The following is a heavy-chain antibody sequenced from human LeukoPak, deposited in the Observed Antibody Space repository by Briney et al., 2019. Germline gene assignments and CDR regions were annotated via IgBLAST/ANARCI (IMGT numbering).Heavy chain of an antibody. Sequence: GASVKVSCKASGFTFTSSAMQWVRQAPGQGLEWMGWINPNSGGTNYAQKFQGRVTMTRDTSISTAYMELSRLRSDDTAVYYCARERVVVAATAYYYYMDVWGKGTTVTISS. D-gene: IGHD2-15*01. CDR2: INPNSGGT. CDR1: GFTFTSSA. CDR3: ARERVVVAATAYYYYMDV. V-gene: IGHV1-2*02. J-gene: IGHJ6*03.